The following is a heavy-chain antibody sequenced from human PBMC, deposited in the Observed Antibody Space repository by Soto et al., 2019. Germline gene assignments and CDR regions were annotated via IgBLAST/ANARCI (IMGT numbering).Heavy chain of an antibody. Sequence: QVQLVESGGGLVKPGGSLRLSCAASGFTFSDYYMTWIRQAPGKGLEWVSYISSSSSYTNYADSVKGRFTISRDNAKNSLYLPMNSLRAEDTAVYYCARDRTGYSNDFDYWGQGTLVTVSS. CDR1: GFTFSDYY. CDR3: ARDRTGYSNDFDY. CDR2: ISSSSSYT. V-gene: IGHV3-11*05. J-gene: IGHJ4*02. D-gene: IGHD6-13*01.